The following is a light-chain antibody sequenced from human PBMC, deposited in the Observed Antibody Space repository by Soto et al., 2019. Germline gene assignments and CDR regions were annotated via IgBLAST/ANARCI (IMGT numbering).Light chain of an antibody. CDR2: VVS. CDR1: QRISRD. CDR3: QQSYSPPYT. J-gene: IGKJ2*01. V-gene: IGKV1-39*01. Sequence: DIQMTQSPSCLSASVGDGAIITWRASQRISRDLNLYQQKQGKAQNLLLYVVSSLQSGVPSRFNGSRYATDFTLTISSLQPEDFATYYCQQSYSPPYTFGQGTKLEIK.